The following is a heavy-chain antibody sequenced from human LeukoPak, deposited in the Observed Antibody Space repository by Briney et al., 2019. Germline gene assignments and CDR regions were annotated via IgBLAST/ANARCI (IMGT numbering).Heavy chain of an antibody. V-gene: IGHV3-48*01. CDR3: ARDPTPTQLWFRGTFDY. D-gene: IGHD5-18*01. CDR2: ISTSGLST. CDR1: GFAFGDYS. Sequence: GGSLRLSCAASGFAFGDYSMNWVRQAPGKGLEWVSYISTSGLSTYYADSVKGRFTISRDNAKNSLYLQTNGLRAEDTAMYYCARDPTPTQLWFRGTFDYWGQGALVTVSS. J-gene: IGHJ4*02.